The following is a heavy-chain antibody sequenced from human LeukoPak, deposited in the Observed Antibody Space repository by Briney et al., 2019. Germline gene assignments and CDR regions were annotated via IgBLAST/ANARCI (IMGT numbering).Heavy chain of an antibody. CDR2: ISDSGGST. J-gene: IGHJ4*02. V-gene: IGHV3-23*01. Sequence: GGPLRLSCAASGFTFSSYAMSWVRQAPGQGLEWVSAISDSGGSTYYADSAKGRFTISRDNSKNTLYLQMNSLRAEDTAVYYCAKQDIRSSAWYDWGQGTLVTVSS. CDR3: AKQDIRSSAWYD. D-gene: IGHD6-19*01. CDR1: GFTFSSYA.